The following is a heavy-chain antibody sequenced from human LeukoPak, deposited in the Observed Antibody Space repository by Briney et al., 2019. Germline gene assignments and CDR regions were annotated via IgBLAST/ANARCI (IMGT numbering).Heavy chain of an antibody. CDR2: ISYDGSNK. CDR1: GFTFSSYG. Sequence: PGGSLRLSCAASGFTFSSYGMHWVRQAPGKGLEWVAVISYDGSNKYYADSVKGRFTISRDNSKNTLYLQMNSLRAEATAVYYCAKDRMKIAPRGGVDYWGQGTLVTVSS. D-gene: IGHD6-6*01. CDR3: AKDRMKIAPRGGVDY. V-gene: IGHV3-30*18. J-gene: IGHJ4*02.